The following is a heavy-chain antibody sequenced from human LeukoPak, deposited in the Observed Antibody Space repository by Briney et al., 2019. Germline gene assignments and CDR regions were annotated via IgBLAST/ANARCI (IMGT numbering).Heavy chain of an antibody. CDR2: IYHSGST. V-gene: IGHV4-30-2*01. J-gene: IGHJ1*01. CDR3: ARGGSSDYGDYQD. Sequence: PSETLSLTCAVSGGSISSGGYSWSWIWQPPGKGLEWIGYIYHSGSTYYNPSLKSRVTISVDRSKNQFSLKLSSVTAADTAVYYCARGGSSDYGDYQDWGQGTLVTVSS. D-gene: IGHD4-17*01. CDR1: GGSISSGGYS.